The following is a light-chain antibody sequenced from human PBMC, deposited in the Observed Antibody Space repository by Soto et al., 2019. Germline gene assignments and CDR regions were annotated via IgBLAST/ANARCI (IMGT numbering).Light chain of an antibody. CDR2: AAS. J-gene: IGKJ4*01. CDR1: QGISSY. V-gene: IGKV1-8*01. CDR3: QQYYSYPLT. Sequence: AIRMTQSPSSFSAATGDRVTSTCRASQGISSYLAWYQQKPGKAPKLLIYAASTLQSGVPSRFSGSGSGTDFTLTISCLQSEDFATYYCQQYYSYPLTFGGGTKVDI.